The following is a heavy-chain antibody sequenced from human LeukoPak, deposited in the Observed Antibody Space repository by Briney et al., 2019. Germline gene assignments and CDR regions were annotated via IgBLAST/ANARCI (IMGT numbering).Heavy chain of an antibody. V-gene: IGHV1-2*02. J-gene: IGHJ4*02. D-gene: IGHD3-22*01. CDR2: INPNSGGT. Sequence: ASVNVSFKASGYTFTVYYMHWVRQAPGQGLEWMGWINPNSGGTNYAQQFQGRLTMTRDTSISTAYMELSRLRSDNTAVYYCARVKTMIIVVSLFDYWGQGALVTVSS. CDR3: ARVKTMIIVVSLFDY. CDR1: GYTFTVYY.